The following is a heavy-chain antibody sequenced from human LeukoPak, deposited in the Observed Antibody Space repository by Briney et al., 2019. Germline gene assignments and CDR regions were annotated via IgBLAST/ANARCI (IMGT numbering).Heavy chain of an antibody. V-gene: IGHV4-61*02. D-gene: IGHD4-23*01. Sequence: PSETLSLTCTVSGGSISSGSYYWSWIRQPAGKGLEWIGRIYTSGSTNYNPSLKSRVTISVDTSKNQFSLKLSSVTAADTAVYYCARDRLLWDYGGNRGGMFDYWGQGTLVTVSS. CDR3: ARDRLLWDYGGNRGGMFDY. J-gene: IGHJ4*02. CDR2: IYTSGST. CDR1: GGSISSGSYY.